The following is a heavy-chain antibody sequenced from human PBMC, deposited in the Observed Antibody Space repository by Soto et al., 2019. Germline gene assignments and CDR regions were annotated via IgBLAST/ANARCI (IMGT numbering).Heavy chain of an antibody. CDR1: GFNFNSYT. J-gene: IGHJ6*02. V-gene: IGHV3-21*01. CDR2: ISSSGYI. Sequence: GALRLSCAASGFNFNSYTISWVRQAPGKRLEWLSSISSSGYIFSTDSVRGRFTISRDNAKNSVYLQINSLRAEDTAVYFCARDCSGGSCYPGMDVWGQGTTVTVSS. D-gene: IGHD2-15*01. CDR3: ARDCSGGSCYPGMDV.